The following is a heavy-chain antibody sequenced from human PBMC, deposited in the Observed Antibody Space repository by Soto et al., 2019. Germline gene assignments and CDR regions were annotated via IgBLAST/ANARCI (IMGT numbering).Heavy chain of an antibody. CDR2: IYYSGST. CDR3: ARGGLRYFDWLPQASFDY. V-gene: IGHV4-59*12. J-gene: IGHJ4*02. D-gene: IGHD3-9*01. Sequence: SETLSLTCTVFGGSISSYYWSWIRQPPGKGLEWIGYIYYSGSTNYNPSLKSRVTISVDTSKNQFSLKLSSVTAADTAVYYCARGGLRYFDWLPQASFDYWGQGTLVTVSS. CDR1: GGSISSYY.